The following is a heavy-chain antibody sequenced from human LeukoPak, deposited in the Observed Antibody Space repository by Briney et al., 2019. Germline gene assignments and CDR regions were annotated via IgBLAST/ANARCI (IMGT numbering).Heavy chain of an antibody. Sequence: GGSLRLSCAASGFTFSSYGMHWVRQAPGKGLEWVAVISYDGSNKYYADSVKGRFTISRDNSKNTLYLQMNSLGAEDTAVYYCAKDRKQWLEALDYWGQGTLVTVSS. CDR2: ISYDGSNK. CDR3: AKDRKQWLEALDY. J-gene: IGHJ4*02. V-gene: IGHV3-30*18. D-gene: IGHD6-19*01. CDR1: GFTFSSYG.